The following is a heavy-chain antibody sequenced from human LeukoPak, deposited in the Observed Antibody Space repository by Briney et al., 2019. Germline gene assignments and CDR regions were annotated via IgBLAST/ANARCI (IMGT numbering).Heavy chain of an antibody. V-gene: IGHV3-48*04. CDR3: ARDTLFAGSGSYRPFDY. D-gene: IGHD3-10*01. J-gene: IGHJ4*02. CDR2: ISSSSSTI. CDR1: GFTFSSYS. Sequence: GGSLRLSCAASGFTFSSYSMNWVRQAPGKGLEWVSYISSSSSTIYYADSVKGRFTISRDNAKNSLYLQMNSLRAEDTAVYYCARDTLFAGSGSYRPFDYWGQGTLVTVSS.